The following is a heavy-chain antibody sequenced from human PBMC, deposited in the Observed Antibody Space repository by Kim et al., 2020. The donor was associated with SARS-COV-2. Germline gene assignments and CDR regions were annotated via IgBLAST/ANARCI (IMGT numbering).Heavy chain of an antibody. Sequence: GGSLRLSCAASGFTFSSYAMSWVRQAPGKGLEWVSAISGSGGSTYYADSVKGRFTISRDNSKNTLYLQMNSLRAEDTAVYYCAKPRYCTNGVCYPDPYFDYWGQGTLVTVSS. CDR1: GFTFSSYA. V-gene: IGHV3-23*01. J-gene: IGHJ4*02. CDR2: ISGSGGST. CDR3: AKPRYCTNGVCYPDPYFDY. D-gene: IGHD2-8*01.